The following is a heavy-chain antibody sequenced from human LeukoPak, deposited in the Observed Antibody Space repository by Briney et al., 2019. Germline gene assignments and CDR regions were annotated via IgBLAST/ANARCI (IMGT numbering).Heavy chain of an antibody. J-gene: IGHJ4*02. Sequence: GRSLRLSCAASGFTFSNYAMHWVRQAPGKGLEWVSIISFDGSNKYYADSVKGRFTISRDNSKNTLYLQMNSLRAEDTAVYYCAKDRVVYNWNYAYYFDDWGQGTLVTASS. CDR3: AKDRVVYNWNYAYYFDD. V-gene: IGHV3-30*18. D-gene: IGHD1-7*01. CDR1: GFTFSNYA. CDR2: ISFDGSNK.